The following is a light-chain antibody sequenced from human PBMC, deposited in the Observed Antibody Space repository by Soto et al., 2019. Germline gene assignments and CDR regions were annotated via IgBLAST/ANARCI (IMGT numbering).Light chain of an antibody. V-gene: IGKV3D-20*02. J-gene: IGKJ2*01. CDR3: QQRSNWPRT. CDR2: GAS. Sequence: EIVLTQSPGTLSLSPGERATLSCRASQSCSSYLAWYQQKPGQAPRLLMYGASSRATGTPDRFSGSGSGTDFTLTISRLEPEDFAVYFCQQRSNWPRTFGQGTKVDIK. CDR1: QSCSSY.